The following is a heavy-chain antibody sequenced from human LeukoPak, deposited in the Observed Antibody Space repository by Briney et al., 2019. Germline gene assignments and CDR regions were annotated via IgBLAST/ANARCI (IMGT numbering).Heavy chain of an antibody. CDR3: AKDLAYYDSSGYPEDY. V-gene: IGHV3-23*01. CDR1: GFTFSGYA. Sequence: GGSLRLSCAASGFTFSGYAMSWVRQAPGKGLEWVSAISGSGGSTYYADSVKGRFTISRDNSKNTLYLQMNSLRAEDTAVYYCAKDLAYYDSSGYPEDYWGQGTLVTVSS. J-gene: IGHJ4*02. D-gene: IGHD3-22*01. CDR2: ISGSGGST.